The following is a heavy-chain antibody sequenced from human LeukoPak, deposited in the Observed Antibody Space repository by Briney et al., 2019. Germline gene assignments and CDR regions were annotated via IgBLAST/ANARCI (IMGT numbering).Heavy chain of an antibody. CDR2: IKQDGSEK. CDR3: ATQSYGLFDY. CDR1: GFTFTSYW. J-gene: IGHJ4*02. D-gene: IGHD3-10*01. Sequence: GGSLRLSCAASGFTFTSYWMSWVRQAPGKGLEWVANIKQDGSEKYYVDSVKGRFTISRGNAKNSLYLQMNSLRAEDTAVYYCATQSYGLFDYWGQGTLVTVSS. V-gene: IGHV3-7*01.